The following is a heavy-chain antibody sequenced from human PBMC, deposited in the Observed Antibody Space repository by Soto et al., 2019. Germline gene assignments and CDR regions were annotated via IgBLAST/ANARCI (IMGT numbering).Heavy chain of an antibody. D-gene: IGHD5-12*01. CDR3: AKDRSGEMATFLPYYGMDV. Sequence: GGSLRLSCAASGFTFSSYAMSWVRQAPGKGLEWVSAISGSGGSTYYADSVKGRFTISRDNSKNTLYLQMNSLRAEDTAVYYCAKDRSGEMATFLPYYGMDVWGQGTTVTVSS. V-gene: IGHV3-23*01. CDR1: GFTFSSYA. J-gene: IGHJ6*02. CDR2: ISGSGGST.